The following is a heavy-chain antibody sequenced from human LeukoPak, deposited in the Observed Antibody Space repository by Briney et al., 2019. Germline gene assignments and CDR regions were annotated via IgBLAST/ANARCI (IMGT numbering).Heavy chain of an antibody. D-gene: IGHD6-19*01. J-gene: IGHJ6*03. V-gene: IGHV3-74*01. CDR2: INSDGSST. CDR1: GFTFSSYW. CDR3: ARDATEYSSGWYGFIYYYYYMDV. Sequence: GGSLRLSCAASGFTFSSYWMHWVRQAPGKGLVWVSRINSDGSSTSSADSVKGRFTISRDNAKNTLYLQMNSLRAEDTAVYYCARDATEYSSGWYGFIYYYYYMDVWGKGTTVTVSS.